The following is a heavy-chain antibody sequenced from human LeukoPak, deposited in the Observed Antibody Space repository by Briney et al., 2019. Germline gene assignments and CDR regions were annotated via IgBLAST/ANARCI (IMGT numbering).Heavy chain of an antibody. Sequence: ASVKVSCKASGYTFTSYGISWVRQAPGQGLELMGWISAYNGNTNYAQKLQGRVTMTTDTSTSTAYMELRSLRSDDTAVYYCARDRYYYDSSGYYDAFDIWGQGTMVTVSS. J-gene: IGHJ3*02. V-gene: IGHV1-18*01. CDR1: GYTFTSYG. CDR2: ISAYNGNT. D-gene: IGHD3-22*01. CDR3: ARDRYYYDSSGYYDAFDI.